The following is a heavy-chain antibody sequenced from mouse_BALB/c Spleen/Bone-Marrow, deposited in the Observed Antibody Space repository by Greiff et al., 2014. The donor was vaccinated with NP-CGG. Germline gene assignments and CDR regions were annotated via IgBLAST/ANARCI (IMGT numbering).Heavy chain of an antibody. CDR1: DYSFTSYW. CDR2: IYPGDSDT. J-gene: IGHJ2*01. V-gene: IGHV1-5*01. D-gene: IGHD1-2*01. Sequence: EVQLQQSGTVLARPGASVKMSCKASDYSFTSYWIHWVKQRPGQGLEWIGAIYPGDSDTSFNQKFKDKAKLTAVTSASTAYMELSSLTNEDSAVYYCTTRTAALAYWGQGTTLTVSA. CDR3: TTRTAALAY.